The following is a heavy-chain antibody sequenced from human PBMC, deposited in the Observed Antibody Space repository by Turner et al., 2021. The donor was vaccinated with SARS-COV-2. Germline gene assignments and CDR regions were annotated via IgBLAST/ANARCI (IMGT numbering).Heavy chain of an antibody. V-gene: IGHV4-39*01. CDR2: IYDSGST. CDR3: ASQEALVPSYYYYYYGMDV. D-gene: IGHD3-10*01. J-gene: IGHJ6*02. CDR1: GGSISSSSYY. Sequence: QLQLQESGPGLVKPSETLSLTCTVSGGSISSSSYYWGWIRQPPGTGLAWIGSIYDSGSTNYNPSIKCGVTISVDTSKNQFSLKLSFVTDADTAVYYCASQEALVPSYYYYYYGMDVWGQGTTVTVSS.